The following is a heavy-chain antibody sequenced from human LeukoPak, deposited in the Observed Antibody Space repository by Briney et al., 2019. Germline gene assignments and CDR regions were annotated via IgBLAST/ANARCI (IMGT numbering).Heavy chain of an antibody. D-gene: IGHD3-22*01. V-gene: IGHV3-30*07. CDR2: ISYDGSNK. CDR1: GFTFSSYA. CDR3: ATGNYYDSRGYYTFGH. J-gene: IGHJ1*01. Sequence: GGSLRLSCAASGFTFSSYAMHWVRQAPGKGLEWVAVISYDGSNKYYADSVKGGFTISRDNAKNTLYLQMNSLRAEDTAVYYCATGNYYDSRGYYTFGHWGQGTLVTVSS.